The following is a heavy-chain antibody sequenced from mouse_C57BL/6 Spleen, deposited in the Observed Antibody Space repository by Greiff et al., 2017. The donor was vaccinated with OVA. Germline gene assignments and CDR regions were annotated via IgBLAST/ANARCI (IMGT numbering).Heavy chain of an antibody. CDR3: TRPYDADGD. CDR2: IDPETGCT. D-gene: IGHD2-3*01. CDR1: GYTFTDYE. J-gene: IGHJ2*01. Sequence: SGAELVRPGASVTLSCKASGYTFTDYEMHWVKQTPVHGLEWIGAIDPETGCTAYNQKFKGKAILTADKSSSTAYMELRSLTSEDSAVYYCTRPYDADGDWGKGTTLTVS. V-gene: IGHV1-15*01.